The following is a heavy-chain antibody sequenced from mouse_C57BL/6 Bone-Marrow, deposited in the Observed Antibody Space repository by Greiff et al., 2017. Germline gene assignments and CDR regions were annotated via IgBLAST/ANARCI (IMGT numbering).Heavy chain of an antibody. Sequence: QVQLQQPGAELVLPGASVKLSCKASGYTFTSYWMHWVKQRPGQGLEWIGELDPSASYTNYNQKFKGKSTLTVDKSSSTAYMQLSSLTSEDSAVYYCAREKSSPLGWYFDFWGTGTTVTVSS. J-gene: IGHJ1*03. CDR3: AREKSSPLGWYFDF. CDR2: LDPSASYT. D-gene: IGHD1-3*01. V-gene: IGHV1-69*01. CDR1: GYTFTSYW.